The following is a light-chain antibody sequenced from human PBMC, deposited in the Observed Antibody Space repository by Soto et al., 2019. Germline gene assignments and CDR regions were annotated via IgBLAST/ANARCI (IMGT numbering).Light chain of an antibody. J-gene: IGKJ1*01. Sequence: EIVMTQSPDTLSVSPGERATLSCRASQSVTTNLAWYQQKPGQAPRLLIYGASTRATGIPARFSGSGSGTEFTLTISSLRPEDFAIYYCQQYKYWPPWTFVQGTKV. CDR1: QSVTTN. CDR3: QQYKYWPPWT. V-gene: IGKV3-15*01. CDR2: GAS.